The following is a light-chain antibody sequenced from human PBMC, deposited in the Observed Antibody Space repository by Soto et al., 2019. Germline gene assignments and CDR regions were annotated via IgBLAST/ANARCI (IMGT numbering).Light chain of an antibody. CDR3: QERSKWPLYT. CDR1: QRVGSK. Sequence: EIVMTQSPATLSVSPGERASLSCRASQRVGSKLIWYQHKPGQPPRLLIYGASARATGIPARFSGSGSGTEFTLTISSLQPEDSAIYYCQERSKWPLYTFGQGTKLEIK. CDR2: GAS. V-gene: IGKV3-15*01. J-gene: IGKJ2*01.